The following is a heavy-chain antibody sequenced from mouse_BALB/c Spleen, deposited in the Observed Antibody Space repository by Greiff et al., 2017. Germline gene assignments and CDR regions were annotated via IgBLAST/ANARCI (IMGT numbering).Heavy chain of an antibody. J-gene: IGHJ2*01. CDR3: ARFDGYYERYFDY. CDR1: GYTFTDYN. D-gene: IGHD2-3*01. V-gene: IGHV1S29*02. CDR2: IYPYNGGT. Sequence: VQLQQSGPELVKPGASVKISCKASGYTFTDYNMHWVKQSHGKSLEWIGYIYPYNGGTGYNQKFKSKATLTVDNSSSTAYMELRSLTSEDSAVYYCARFDGYYERYFDYWGQGTTLTVSS.